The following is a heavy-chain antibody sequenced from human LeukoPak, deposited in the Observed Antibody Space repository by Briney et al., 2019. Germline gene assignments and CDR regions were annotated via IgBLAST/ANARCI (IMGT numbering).Heavy chain of an antibody. CDR1: GFTFSNYW. V-gene: IGHV3-7*01. CDR3: ARDTYGDYALAWFDP. D-gene: IGHD4-17*01. J-gene: IGHJ5*02. Sequence: GGSLRLSCAASGFTFSNYWMSWVRQAPGKGLEWVANIRQDGSEKYYVDSVKGRFTISRDNAKNSLYLQMNSLRAEDTAVYYCARDTYGDYALAWFDPWGQGTLVTVSS. CDR2: IRQDGSEK.